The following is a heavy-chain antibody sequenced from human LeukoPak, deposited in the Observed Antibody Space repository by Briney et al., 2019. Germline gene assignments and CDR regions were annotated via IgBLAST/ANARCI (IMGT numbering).Heavy chain of an antibody. D-gene: IGHD3-9*01. CDR2: INPNSGGT. V-gene: IGHV1-2*02. Sequence: ASVKVSCKASGYTFTGYYMHWVRQAPGQGLEWMGWINPNSGGTNYAQKFQGRVTMTRDTSISTAYMELSSLRSEDTAVYYCATGEELRYFDWPLDYWGQGTLVTVSS. CDR1: GYTFTGYY. CDR3: ATGEELRYFDWPLDY. J-gene: IGHJ4*02.